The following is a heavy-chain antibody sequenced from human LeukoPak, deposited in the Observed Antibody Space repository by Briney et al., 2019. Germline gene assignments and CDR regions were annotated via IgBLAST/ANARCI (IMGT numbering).Heavy chain of an antibody. CDR3: AREGTTMIRGVIIGGILY. D-gene: IGHD3-10*01. V-gene: IGHV3-21*04. J-gene: IGHJ4*02. CDR1: GFTFSNYN. CDR2: ISGSSSYI. Sequence: PGGSLRLSCAASGFTFSNYNMNWVRQAPGKGLEWVSSISGSSSYIYYADSVKGRFTISRDNSKNTLYLQMNSLRAEDTAVYYCAREGTTMIRGVIIGGILYWGQGTLVTVSS.